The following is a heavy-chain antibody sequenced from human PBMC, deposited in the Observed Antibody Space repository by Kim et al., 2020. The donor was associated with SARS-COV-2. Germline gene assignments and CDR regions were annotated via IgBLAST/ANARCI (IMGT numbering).Heavy chain of an antibody. CDR2: ISARTAKK. CDR3: ATTGYEPDY. CDR1: GFTFSGYY. Sequence: GGSLRLSCAASGFTFSGYYMGWIRQAPGKGPQWVSCISARTAKKLYAYSEKRRFTISRDNTKNSLYLQMNILKLETSAIYYCATTGYEPDYWSQGTLVTV. J-gene: IGHJ4*02. D-gene: IGHD3-9*01. V-gene: IGHV3-11*04.